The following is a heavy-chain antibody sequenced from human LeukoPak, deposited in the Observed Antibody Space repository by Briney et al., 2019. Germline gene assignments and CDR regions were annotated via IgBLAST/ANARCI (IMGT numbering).Heavy chain of an antibody. Sequence: PGGSLSLSCAASGFTFSSYAMHWVLQAPGKGLEWVAVISYDGSNKYYADSVKGRFTISRDNSKNTLYLQMNSLRAEDTAVYYYARAHHPYGDYVLDYWGQGTLVTVSS. V-gene: IGHV3-30*04. D-gene: IGHD4-17*01. CDR1: GFTFSSYA. CDR3: ARAHHPYGDYVLDY. CDR2: ISYDGSNK. J-gene: IGHJ4*02.